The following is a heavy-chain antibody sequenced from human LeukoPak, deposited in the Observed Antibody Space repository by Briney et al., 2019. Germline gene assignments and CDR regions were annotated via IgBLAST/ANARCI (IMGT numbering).Heavy chain of an antibody. CDR3: ARVILGSLQPRFDT. Sequence: GGSLRLSCVASEFTFRSFWISWVRQPPGKGLEWVANIKQDGSEKVYVDSVKGRFTISRDNAKNSLYLHMNSLRVEDTAVYYCARVILGSLQPRFDTWGQGTLVTVSS. J-gene: IGHJ5*02. CDR1: EFTFRSFW. V-gene: IGHV3-7*01. D-gene: IGHD3/OR15-3a*01. CDR2: IKQDGSEK.